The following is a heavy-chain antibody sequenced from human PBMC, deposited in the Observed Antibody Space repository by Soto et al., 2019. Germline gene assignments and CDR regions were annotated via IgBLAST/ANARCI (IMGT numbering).Heavy chain of an antibody. CDR3: ARLGPFSNIWYLYFDL. D-gene: IGHD6-13*01. CDR1: GFSLSNSRVG. J-gene: IGHJ2*01. CDR2: IFSNDEK. V-gene: IGHV2-26*01. Sequence: QVTLKESGPVLVKPTETLTLTCTVSGFSLSNSRVGVSWIRQPPGKALEWLAHIFSNDEKSYTTSLKTSLTISKDTSKSQVVLTMTKMDPADTATYYCARLGPFSNIWYLYFDLWGRGTLVTVSS.